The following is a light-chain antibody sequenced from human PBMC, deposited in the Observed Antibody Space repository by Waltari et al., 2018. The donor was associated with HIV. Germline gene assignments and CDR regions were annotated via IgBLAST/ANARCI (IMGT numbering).Light chain of an antibody. Sequence: QSVLTQPPSVSGAPGQRVTISCTGSSPNIGAGYDVHWYQQLPGTAPKPLIYGNSNRPSGVPDRFSGSKSGTSASLAITGLQAEDEADYYCQSYDSSLSGSWVFGGGTKLTVL. V-gene: IGLV1-40*01. CDR2: GNS. CDR3: QSYDSSLSGSWV. J-gene: IGLJ3*02. CDR1: SPNIGAGYD.